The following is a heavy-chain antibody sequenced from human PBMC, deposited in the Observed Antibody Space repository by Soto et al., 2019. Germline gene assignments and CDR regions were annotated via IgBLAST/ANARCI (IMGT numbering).Heavy chain of an antibody. Sequence: GGSLRLSCAASGFSVTSYAMSWLRQAPGKGLEWVSGISWNSGSIGYADSVKGRFTISRDNAKNSLYLQMNSLRAEDTALYYCAKDISGIAAAGFDYWGQGTLVTVSS. J-gene: IGHJ4*02. V-gene: IGHV3-9*01. CDR2: ISWNSGSI. CDR3: AKDISGIAAAGFDY. D-gene: IGHD6-13*01. CDR1: GFSVTSYA.